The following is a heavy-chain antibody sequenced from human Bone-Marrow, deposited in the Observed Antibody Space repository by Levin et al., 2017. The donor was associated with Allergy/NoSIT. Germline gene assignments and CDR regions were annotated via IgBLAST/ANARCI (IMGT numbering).Heavy chain of an antibody. CDR2: ISSSSDTI. D-gene: IGHD3-10*01. CDR3: ARDRRAYYYFDY. V-gene: IGHV3-48*04. J-gene: IGHJ4*02. Sequence: GESLKISCAASGFTFSSYSMDWVRQAPGKGLEWVSYISSSSDTIFYADSVKGRFTISRDNAKNSLYLQMDSLRAEDTAVYYCARDRRAYYYFDYWGQGTLVTVSS. CDR1: GFTFSSYS.